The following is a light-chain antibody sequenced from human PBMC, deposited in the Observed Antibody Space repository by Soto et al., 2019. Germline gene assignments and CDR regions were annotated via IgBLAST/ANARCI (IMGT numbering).Light chain of an antibody. CDR2: AAS. CDR3: QQAASFPIT. CDR1: QNIASY. Sequence: DIQLTQSPSFLSASVGDSITITCRASQNIASYLAWFQQKPGKAPDLLIFAASSLQSGVPSRFSGTGSGTEFTLTINNLQPEDFATYYCQQAASFPITFGQGTRLEIK. V-gene: IGKV1-12*01. J-gene: IGKJ5*01.